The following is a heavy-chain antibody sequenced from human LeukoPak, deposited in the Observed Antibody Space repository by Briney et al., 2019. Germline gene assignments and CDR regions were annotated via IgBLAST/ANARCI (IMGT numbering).Heavy chain of an antibody. CDR3: ASYYASGVSAYNYYGMDV. D-gene: IGHD3-10*01. Sequence: SETLSLTCAVSGYSISSGYYWGWIRQPPGKGLEWIGSMSHNRGTYYNPSLKSRVTISMDTSKNQFSLRLSSVTAADTAVYYCASYYASGVSAYNYYGMDVWGRGTTVTVSS. V-gene: IGHV4-38-2*01. CDR2: MSHNRGT. J-gene: IGHJ6*04. CDR1: GYSISSGYY.